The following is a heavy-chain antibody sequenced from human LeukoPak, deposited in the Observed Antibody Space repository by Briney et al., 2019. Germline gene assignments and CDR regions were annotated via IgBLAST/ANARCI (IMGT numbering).Heavy chain of an antibody. V-gene: IGHV3-11*04. J-gene: IGHJ4*02. CDR3: ARGWELGDFDY. Sequence: GGSLRLSCAASGFIFSDYYMSWIRQAPGKGLEWVSYISSSGSTMYYTDSVKGRFTISRDNAKDSLYLQMNSLRAEDTAVYYCARGWELGDFDYWGQGTLVTVSS. CDR1: GFIFSDYY. CDR2: ISSSGSTM. D-gene: IGHD1-26*01.